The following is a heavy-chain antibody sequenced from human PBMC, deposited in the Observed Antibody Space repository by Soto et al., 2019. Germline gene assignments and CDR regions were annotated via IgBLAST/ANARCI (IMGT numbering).Heavy chain of an antibody. CDR2: VRTKSRRYTT. V-gene: IGHV3-72*01. CDR3: ARISAAASKALDI. D-gene: IGHD6-13*01. J-gene: IGHJ3*02. CDR1: EFTFSDHY. Sequence: EVQVVESGGGLVQPGGSLRLSCAPSEFTFSDHYMDWVRQAPGKGLEWVGRVRTKSRRYTTEYAGSVKGRFTISRDDSKNSLYLQMDSLTADDTAVYYCARISAAASKALDIWGQGTMVTVSS.